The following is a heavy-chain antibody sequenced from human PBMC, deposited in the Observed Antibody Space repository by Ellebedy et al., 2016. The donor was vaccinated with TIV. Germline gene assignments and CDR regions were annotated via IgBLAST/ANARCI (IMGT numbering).Heavy chain of an antibody. Sequence: GESLKISCLASGFRFTTYGMHWVRQAPGKGLEWVAFIAYDGGNKFYPDSVKGRLIISRDNSKNTLFLQMNRLRPDDTAVYYCASYNPTTMIGNIDDWGQGTLVTVSS. V-gene: IGHV3-30*02. J-gene: IGHJ4*02. CDR1: GFRFTTYG. D-gene: IGHD3-22*01. CDR3: ASYNPTTMIGNIDD. CDR2: IAYDGGNK.